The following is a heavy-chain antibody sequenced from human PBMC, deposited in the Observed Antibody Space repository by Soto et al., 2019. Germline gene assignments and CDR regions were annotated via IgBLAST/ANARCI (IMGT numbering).Heavy chain of an antibody. J-gene: IGHJ3*02. Sequence: QVQLVESGGGVVQPGRSLRLSCAASGFTFGMYGMHWVHQAPGKGLEWVAVIWYDGSIKYHADSVKGRFTISRDNSKNTVYLQMNSLRDEDTAVYYCARATSGSFDALDKWGQGTMVTVSS. CDR3: ARATSGSFDALDK. CDR1: GFTFGMYG. CDR2: IWYDGSIK. D-gene: IGHD1-26*01. V-gene: IGHV3-33*01.